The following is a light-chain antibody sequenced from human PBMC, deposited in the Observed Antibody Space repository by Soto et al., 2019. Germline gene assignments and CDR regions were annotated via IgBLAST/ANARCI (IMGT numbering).Light chain of an antibody. Sequence: EIVLTQSPGTLSLSPGERATLSCRASQGIGDTLAWYQQTPGQAPRLLIYDASNRATGIPARFSGSGSGTDFTLTISGLEPEDFAVYYCQQRSNWPPITFGQGTRLEIK. CDR1: QGIGDT. J-gene: IGKJ5*01. CDR2: DAS. V-gene: IGKV3-11*01. CDR3: QQRSNWPPIT.